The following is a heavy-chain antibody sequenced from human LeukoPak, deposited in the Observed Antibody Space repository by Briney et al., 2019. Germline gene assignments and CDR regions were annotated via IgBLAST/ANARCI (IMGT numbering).Heavy chain of an antibody. J-gene: IGHJ1*01. CDR1: GFTFSSYA. D-gene: IGHD1-26*01. Sequence: GGSPRLSCAASGFTFSSYAMSWVRQAPGKGLEWVSAISGSGGCTYYADSVKGRFTISRDNSKNTLYLQMNSLRAEDTAVYYCVLFYSGSYYPLEYFQHWGQGTLVTVSS. CDR3: VLFYSGSYYPLEYFQH. V-gene: IGHV3-23*01. CDR2: ISGSGGCT.